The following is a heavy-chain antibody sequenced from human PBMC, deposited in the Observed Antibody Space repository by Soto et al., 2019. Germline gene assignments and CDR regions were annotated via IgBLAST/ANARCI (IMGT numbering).Heavy chain of an antibody. CDR2: FYWDDDK. CDR1: GFSLTTSGVG. CDR3: AHRVLRTVFGLVTTTAIYFNF. J-gene: IGHJ4*02. Sequence: QIPLHESGPTVVRPTETLTLTCRFSGFSLTTSGVGVGWIRQSPGKAPGWLALFYWDDDKRYSASLKSRLTITKDTSKNLVVLTVSDLDPTDTATYYCAHRVLRTVFGLVTTTAIYFNFWGQGTPVDVSS. D-gene: IGHD3-3*01. V-gene: IGHV2-5*02.